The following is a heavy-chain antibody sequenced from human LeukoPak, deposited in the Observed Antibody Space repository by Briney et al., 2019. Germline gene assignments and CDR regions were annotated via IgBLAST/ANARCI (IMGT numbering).Heavy chain of an antibody. J-gene: IGHJ4*02. CDR1: GFIFSDFY. CDR2: ISPSSHDI. Sequence: PRGSLRLSCAASGFIFSDFYMSWVRQAAGKGLEYIAYISPSSHDIIYADSVKGRFTISRDNAKNSLYLQMNSLRAEDTAVYYCAKTARVPDYWGQGTQVTVSS. V-gene: IGHV3-11*06. CDR3: AKTARVPDY. D-gene: IGHD6-6*01.